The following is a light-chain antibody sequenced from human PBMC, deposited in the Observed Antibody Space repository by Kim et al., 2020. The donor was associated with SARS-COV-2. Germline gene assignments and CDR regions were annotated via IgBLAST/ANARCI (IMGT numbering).Light chain of an antibody. V-gene: IGKV1-39*01. CDR1: RSISRN. CDR3: QQSNSVPLT. CDR2: TTS. Sequence: ASVGDRVTITCRASRSISRNLNWYQQKPGEAPKLMIYTTSSLKSGVPSRCGGSESGADFTLTISSLQPEDFATYYCQQSNSVPLTFGQGTKVDIK. J-gene: IGKJ1*01.